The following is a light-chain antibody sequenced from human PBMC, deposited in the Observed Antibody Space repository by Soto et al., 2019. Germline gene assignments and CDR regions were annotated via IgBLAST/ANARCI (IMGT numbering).Light chain of an antibody. Sequence: QSVVTQPPSASGTPGQRVTISCSGSSSNIGSNYVYWHQQLPGTAPKLLIYRNNQRPSGVPDRFSGSKSGTSASLVISGLRSEDEADYYCATWDDSLSGVVFGGGTKVTVL. CDR3: ATWDDSLSGVV. V-gene: IGLV1-47*01. CDR2: RNN. J-gene: IGLJ2*01. CDR1: SSNIGSNY.